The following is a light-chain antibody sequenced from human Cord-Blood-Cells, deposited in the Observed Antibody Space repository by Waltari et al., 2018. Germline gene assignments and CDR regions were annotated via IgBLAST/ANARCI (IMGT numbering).Light chain of an antibody. Sequence: QSALTQPASVSGSPGQSITISCTGTSSDVGGYNYVSWYQQHPGKAPELLLYDVSKRPSGVSIRFSGSKSGNTASLTISGLQAEDEADYYCSSYTSSSTWVFGGGTKLTVL. CDR2: DVS. CDR1: SSDVGGYNY. J-gene: IGLJ3*02. CDR3: SSYTSSSTWV. V-gene: IGLV2-14*01.